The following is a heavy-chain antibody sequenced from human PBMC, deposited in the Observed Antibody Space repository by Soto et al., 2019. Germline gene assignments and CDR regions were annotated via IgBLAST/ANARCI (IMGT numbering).Heavy chain of an antibody. V-gene: IGHV3-73*02. D-gene: IGHD1-26*01. Sequence: EVQLVESGGGLIQPGGSLKLSCAASGFTFSGSAMHWVRQASGKGLEWVGRIRSKANSYATAYAASVKGRFTISRDDSKNTAYLQMNSLKTEDTAVYYCTRRSGSQGVLVDYWGQGTLVTVSS. CDR3: TRRSGSQGVLVDY. J-gene: IGHJ4*02. CDR2: IRSKANSYAT. CDR1: GFTFSGSA.